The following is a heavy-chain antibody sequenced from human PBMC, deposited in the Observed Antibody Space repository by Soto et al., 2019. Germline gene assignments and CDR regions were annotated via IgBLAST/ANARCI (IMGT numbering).Heavy chain of an antibody. V-gene: IGHV3-23*01. CDR3: AKDHRTGYYNHYYYYMDV. J-gene: IGHJ6*03. D-gene: IGHD3-9*01. Sequence: PGGSLRLSCAASGFTFSSYAMSWVRQAPGKGLEWVSAISGSGGSTYYADSVKGRFTISRDNSKNTLYLQMNSLRAEDTAVYYCAKDHRTGYYNHYYYYMDVWGKGTTVTVSS. CDR2: ISGSGGST. CDR1: GFTFSSYA.